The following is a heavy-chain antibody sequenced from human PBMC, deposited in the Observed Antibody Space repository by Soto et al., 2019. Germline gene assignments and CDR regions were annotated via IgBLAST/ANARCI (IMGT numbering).Heavy chain of an antibody. Sequence: ASVKVSCKVSGYTLTELSMHWVRQAPGKGLEWMGGFDPEDGETIYAQKFQGRVTMTEDTSTDTAYMELSSLRSEDTAVYYCATNYYDSSGYLFDYWGQGTLVTVS. CDR2: FDPEDGET. CDR3: ATNYYDSSGYLFDY. CDR1: GYTLTELS. D-gene: IGHD3-22*01. J-gene: IGHJ4*02. V-gene: IGHV1-24*01.